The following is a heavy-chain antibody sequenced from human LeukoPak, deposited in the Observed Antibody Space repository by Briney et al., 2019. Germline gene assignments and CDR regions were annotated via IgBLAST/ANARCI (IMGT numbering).Heavy chain of an antibody. CDR3: VISPNTYYFDY. CDR1: DGSISSYY. CDR2: IYYSGST. Sequence: PSETLSLTCTFSDGSISSYYWSWIRQPPGKGLEWIGYIYYSGSTNYNPSLKSRVTISLDTSKNQFSLKLRSVTAADTAVYYCVISPNTYYFDYWGQGTLVTVSS. V-gene: IGHV4-59*01. D-gene: IGHD2-2*02. J-gene: IGHJ4*02.